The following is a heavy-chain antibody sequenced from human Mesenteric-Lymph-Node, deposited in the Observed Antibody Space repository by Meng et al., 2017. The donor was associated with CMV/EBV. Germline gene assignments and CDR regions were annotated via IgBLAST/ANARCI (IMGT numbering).Heavy chain of an antibody. J-gene: IGHJ4*02. CDR3: ARGVLSD. Sequence: QVQLVQSGAEGKKPGASVKVSCKASGYTFTGYYMHWVRQAPGQGLEWMGWINPHSGATNYVQNFQGRITMTRDTSISTAYMELSRLRSDDTAVYYCARGVLSDWGQGTLVTVSS. CDR2: INPHSGAT. V-gene: IGHV1-2*02. D-gene: IGHD3-16*02. CDR1: GYTFTGYY.